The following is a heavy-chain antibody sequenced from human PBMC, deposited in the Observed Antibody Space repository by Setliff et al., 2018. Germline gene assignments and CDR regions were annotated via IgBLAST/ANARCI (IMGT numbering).Heavy chain of an antibody. V-gene: IGHV3-30*02. Sequence: GGSLRLSCAASGFTFSSYGMHWVRQAPGKGLEWVAFIRYDGSNKYYADSVKGRFTISRDNSKNTLYLQMNSLRAEDTAVYYCARGGGSVVVVAATEIDYWGQGTLVTVSS. CDR3: ARGGGSVVVVAATEIDY. D-gene: IGHD2-15*01. CDR2: IRYDGSNK. J-gene: IGHJ4*02. CDR1: GFTFSSYG.